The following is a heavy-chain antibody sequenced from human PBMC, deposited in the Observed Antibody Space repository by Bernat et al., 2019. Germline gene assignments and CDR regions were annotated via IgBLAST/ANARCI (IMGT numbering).Heavy chain of an antibody. J-gene: IGHJ5*02. D-gene: IGHD5-12*01. V-gene: IGHV4-59*01. CDR1: GASISSYY. CDR2: IYYSGST. CDR3: ARGATNWFDP. Sequence: QEQLQESGPGLVKPSETLSLTCTVSGASISSYYWSWIRQPPGKGLEWIGYIYYSGSTDYNPSLKSRVTISVDTSKNEFSLRLSSVTAADTAVYYCARGATNWFDPWGQGTLVTVSS.